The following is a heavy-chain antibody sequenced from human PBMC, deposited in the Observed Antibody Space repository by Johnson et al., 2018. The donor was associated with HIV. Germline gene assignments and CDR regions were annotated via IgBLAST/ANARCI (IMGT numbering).Heavy chain of an antibody. Sequence: VQLVESGGGLVKPGGSLRLSCAASGFSFSNAWMSWVRQVPGKGLEWVGRIQSKTDGGTPDYAAPVKDRFTISRDDSKNTLYLQMNSLKTEDTAVYYCTTDYHVVFGGFDIWGQGTMVTISS. CDR3: TTDYHVVFGGFDI. CDR1: GFSFSNAW. CDR2: IQSKTDGGTP. V-gene: IGHV3-15*01. D-gene: IGHD4-23*01. J-gene: IGHJ3*02.